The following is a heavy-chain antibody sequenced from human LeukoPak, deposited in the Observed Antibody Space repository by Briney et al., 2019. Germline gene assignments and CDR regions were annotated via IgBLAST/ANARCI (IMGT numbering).Heavy chain of an antibody. J-gene: IGHJ6*03. CDR1: GFTFSSYG. CDR2: ISYDGSNK. V-gene: IGHV3-30*18. Sequence: GRSLRLSCAASGFTFSSYGMHWVRQAPGKGLEWVAVISYDGSNKYYADSVKGRFTISRDNSKNTLYLQMNSLRAEDTAVYYCAKPTHSDYYYMDVWGKGTTVTISS. D-gene: IGHD1-26*01. CDR3: AKPTHSDYYYMDV.